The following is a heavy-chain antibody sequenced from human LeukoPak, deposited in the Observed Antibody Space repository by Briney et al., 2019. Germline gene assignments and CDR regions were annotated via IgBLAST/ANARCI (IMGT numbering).Heavy chain of an antibody. D-gene: IGHD3-9*01. V-gene: IGHV2-5*01. Sequence: SGPTLVKPTQTLTLTCTFSGFSLSTSGVGVGWIRQPPGKALEWLALIYWNDDKRYSPSLKSRLTITKDTSKNQVVLTMTNMDPVDTATYYCEHRQRYLGYFDYWGQGTLVTVSS. CDR1: GFSLSTSGVG. J-gene: IGHJ4*02. CDR2: IYWNDDK. CDR3: EHRQRYLGYFDY.